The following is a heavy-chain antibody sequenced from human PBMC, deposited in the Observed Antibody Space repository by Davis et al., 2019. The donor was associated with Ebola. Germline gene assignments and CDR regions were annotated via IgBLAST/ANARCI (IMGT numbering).Heavy chain of an antibody. D-gene: IGHD3-16*01. CDR2: INPNSGGT. J-gene: IGHJ4*02. Sequence: AASVKVSCKASGYTFTGYYMHWVRQAPGQGLEWMGRINPNSGGTNYAQKFQDRVIVTEDTSTDTAYMELSSLRSDDTAVYYCTIGGTTGGFDYWGQGTLVTVSS. V-gene: IGHV1-2*06. CDR1: GYTFTGYY. CDR3: TIGGTTGGFDY.